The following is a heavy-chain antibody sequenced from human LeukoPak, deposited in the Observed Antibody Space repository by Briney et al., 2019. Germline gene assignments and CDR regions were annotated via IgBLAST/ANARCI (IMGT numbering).Heavy chain of an antibody. V-gene: IGHV4-34*01. CDR1: GASFSGYY. CDR2: INHSGKT. J-gene: IGHJ4*02. Sequence: SETLSLTCAVSGASFSGYYWTWIRQPPGKGLEWIGEINHSGKTNYNPSLKSRITISVDTSKNQFSLKLSSVTAADTAVYYCARGRTRGFDYWGQGTLVTVSS. CDR3: ARGRTRGFDY.